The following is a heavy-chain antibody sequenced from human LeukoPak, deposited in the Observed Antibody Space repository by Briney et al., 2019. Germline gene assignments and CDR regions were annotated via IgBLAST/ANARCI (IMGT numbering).Heavy chain of an antibody. Sequence: ASVKVSCKASGXTFTSYDINWVRQATGQGIEWMGWMNPNSGNTGYAQKFQGRITMTRNTSISTAYMELSSLRSEDTAVYYCARRRGVPAAKNRYNWFDPWGQGTLVTVSS. J-gene: IGHJ5*02. CDR1: GXTFTSYD. CDR3: ARRRGVPAAKNRYNWFDP. CDR2: MNPNSGNT. D-gene: IGHD2-2*01. V-gene: IGHV1-8*01.